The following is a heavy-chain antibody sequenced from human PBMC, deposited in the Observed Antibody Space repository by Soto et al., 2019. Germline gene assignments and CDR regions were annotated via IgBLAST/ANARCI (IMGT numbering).Heavy chain of an antibody. Sequence: GSLRLSCAASGFTFSSYWMSWVRQAPGKGLEWVANIKQDGSEKYYVDSVKGRFTISRDNAKSSLYLQMNSLRAEDTAVYYCARDGAFYDFWSGYYGTKTPLLFDYWGQGTLVTVSS. CDR1: GFTFSSYW. D-gene: IGHD3-3*01. CDR2: IKQDGSEK. J-gene: IGHJ4*02. V-gene: IGHV3-7*01. CDR3: ARDGAFYDFWSGYYGTKTPLLFDY.